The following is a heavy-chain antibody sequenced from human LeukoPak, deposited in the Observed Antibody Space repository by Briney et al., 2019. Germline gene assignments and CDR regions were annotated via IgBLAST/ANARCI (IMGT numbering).Heavy chain of an antibody. CDR2: ISWNSGSI. D-gene: IGHD4-17*01. Sequence: PGRSLRLSCAASGFTFDDYAMHWVRQAPGKGLEWVSGISWNSGSIGYADSVKGRFTISRDNAKNSLYLQMNGLRAEDTALYYCAKGSPDYGKAFDIWGQGTMVTVSS. V-gene: IGHV3-9*01. CDR3: AKGSPDYGKAFDI. J-gene: IGHJ3*02. CDR1: GFTFDDYA.